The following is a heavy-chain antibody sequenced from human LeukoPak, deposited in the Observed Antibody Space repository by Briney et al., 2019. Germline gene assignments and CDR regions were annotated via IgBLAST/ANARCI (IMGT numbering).Heavy chain of an antibody. J-gene: IGHJ4*02. CDR1: GGSFSGYY. Sequence: SETLSLTCAVYGGSFSGYYWSWIRQPPGKGLEWIGEINHSGSTNYNPSLKSRVTISVDTSKNQFSLKLSSVTAADTAVYCCARGRGDYYDSSGHFGYWGQGTLVTVSS. CDR2: INHSGST. V-gene: IGHV4-34*01. CDR3: ARGRGDYYDSSGHFGY. D-gene: IGHD3-22*01.